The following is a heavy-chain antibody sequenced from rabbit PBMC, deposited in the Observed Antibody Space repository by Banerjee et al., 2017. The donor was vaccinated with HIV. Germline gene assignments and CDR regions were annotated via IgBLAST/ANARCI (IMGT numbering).Heavy chain of an antibody. CDR3: VRGASDSGYYSL. CDR2: IDLLFGTT. Sequence: QEQLEESGGGLVKPEGSLTLTCKASGFSFSDRDVMCWVRQAPGKGLEWIGYIDLLFGTTYYANWVNGRFTISSHNAQNTLYLQLHSLTAADTATYFCVRGASDSGYYSLWGPGTLVTVS. D-gene: IGHD1-1*01. J-gene: IGHJ4*01. CDR1: GFSFSDRDV. V-gene: IGHV1S47*01.